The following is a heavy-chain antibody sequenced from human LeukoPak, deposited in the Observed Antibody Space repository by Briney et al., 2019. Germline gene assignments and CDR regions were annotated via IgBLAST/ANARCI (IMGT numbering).Heavy chain of an antibody. D-gene: IGHD6-13*01. Sequence: SETLSLTCTVYGGSISSGSYYWSWIRQPAGKGLEWIGRIYTSGSTNYNPSLKSRVTISVDTSKNQFSLKLSSVTAADTAVYYCARDRSAAPPDYWGQGTLVTVSS. V-gene: IGHV4-61*02. J-gene: IGHJ4*02. CDR1: GGSISSGSYY. CDR3: ARDRSAAPPDY. CDR2: IYTSGST.